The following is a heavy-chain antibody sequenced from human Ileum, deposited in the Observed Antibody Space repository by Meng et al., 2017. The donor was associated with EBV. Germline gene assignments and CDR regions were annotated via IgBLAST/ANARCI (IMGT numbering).Heavy chain of an antibody. CDR3: ARAGNGGSYYFTY. CDR1: GYTFSNYG. CDR2: ISAYNGNT. V-gene: IGHV1-18*01. Sequence: IQLGQSGAEVKKPGDSVKVSCKASGYTFSNYGISWLRQAPGQGLEWMGWISAYNGNTNYAQNLQGRVTMTTDTSTGTAYMEVRSLRSDDTAVYYCARAGNGGSYYFTYWGQGTLVTVSS. D-gene: IGHD1-26*01. J-gene: IGHJ4*02.